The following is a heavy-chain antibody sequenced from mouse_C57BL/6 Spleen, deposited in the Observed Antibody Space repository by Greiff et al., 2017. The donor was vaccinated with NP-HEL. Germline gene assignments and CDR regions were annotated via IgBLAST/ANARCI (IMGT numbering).Heavy chain of an antibody. J-gene: IGHJ2*01. Sequence: EVKLQESGPGLVKPSQSLSLTCSVTGYSITSGYYWNWIRQFPGNKLEWMGYISYDGSNNYNPSLKNRISITRDTSKNQFFLKLNSVTTEDTATYYCARGVPDGYYLPDYWGQGTTLTVSS. CDR2: ISYDGSN. CDR3: ARGVPDGYYLPDY. CDR1: GYSITSGYY. D-gene: IGHD2-3*01. V-gene: IGHV3-6*01.